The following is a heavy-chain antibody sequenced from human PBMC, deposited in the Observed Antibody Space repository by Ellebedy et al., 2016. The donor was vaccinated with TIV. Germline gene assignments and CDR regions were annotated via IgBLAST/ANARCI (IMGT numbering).Heavy chain of an antibody. CDR2: IWYDGRDQ. J-gene: IGHJ4*02. V-gene: IGHV3-33*01. D-gene: IGHD1-26*01. CDR1: GFTFRRHG. CDR3: ARDIGYPSGDFDY. Sequence: GESLKISCAASGFTFRRHGMHWVRQAPGKGLEWVAVIWYDGRDQYYADSVKGRFTVSRDNSKNTLYLQMNSLRAEDTAGYYCARDIGYPSGDFDYWGQGTLVTVSS.